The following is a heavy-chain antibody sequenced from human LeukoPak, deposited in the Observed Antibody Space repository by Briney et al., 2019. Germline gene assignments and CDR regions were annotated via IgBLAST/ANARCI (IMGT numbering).Heavy chain of an antibody. CDR3: ARAEQLLWFGESSSGAFDI. CDR2: IYHSGST. V-gene: IGHV4-30-2*01. J-gene: IGHJ3*02. CDR1: GGSISSGGYS. D-gene: IGHD3-10*01. Sequence: SQTLSPTCAVFGGSISSGGYSWSWIRQPPGKGLEWIGYIYHSGSTYYNPSLKSRGTISVDRSKNQFSLKMSSVTAADTAVYYCARAEQLLWFGESSSGAFDIWGQGTMVTVSS.